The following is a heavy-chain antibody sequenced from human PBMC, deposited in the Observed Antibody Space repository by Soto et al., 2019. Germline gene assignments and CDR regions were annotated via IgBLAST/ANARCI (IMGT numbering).Heavy chain of an antibody. CDR1: GFTFSGYW. V-gene: IGHV3-7*03. CDR2: IRQDGGEI. CDR3: ARDFRATGSLDY. J-gene: IGHJ4*02. D-gene: IGHD3-10*01. Sequence: HPGGSLRLSCVDSGFTFSGYWMNWVRQAPGKGLEWLTNIRQDGGEIYYIDSVRGRFTISRDNAKNSLYLQMDSLRADDTAVYYCARDFRATGSLDYWGQGTLVTVSS.